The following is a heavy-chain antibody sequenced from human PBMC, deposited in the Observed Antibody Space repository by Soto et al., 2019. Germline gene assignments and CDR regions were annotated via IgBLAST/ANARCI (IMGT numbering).Heavy chain of an antibody. CDR2: ISTYNGNT. CDR1: GYTFSNYG. Sequence: QVQLVQSGAEVKKPGASVKVSCTASGYTFSNYGITWVRQAPGQGLEWMGWISTYNGNTNYAKKVQDRVTMTIDTSTSTAYMELRSLSSDDTATYYCAACTGPSCHRGREWFDPWGQGTLVTVSA. V-gene: IGHV1-18*04. D-gene: IGHD2-2*01. CDR3: AACTGPSCHRGREWFDP. J-gene: IGHJ5*02.